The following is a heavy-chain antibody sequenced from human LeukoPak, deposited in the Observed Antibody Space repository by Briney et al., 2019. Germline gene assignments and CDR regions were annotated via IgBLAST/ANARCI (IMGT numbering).Heavy chain of an antibody. V-gene: IGHV4-39*01. J-gene: IGHJ6*02. Sequence: SETLSLTCTVSGDSISNSAYYWVWIRQPPGKGLEWIGTITNTGNTYSNPSLKSRVTISIDTSKTQISLKLTSVTAADTAVIYCARKTPGTSVDVWGQGTPVTVSS. CDR1: GDSISNSAYY. D-gene: IGHD3-10*01. CDR3: ARKTPGTSVDV. CDR2: ITNTGNT.